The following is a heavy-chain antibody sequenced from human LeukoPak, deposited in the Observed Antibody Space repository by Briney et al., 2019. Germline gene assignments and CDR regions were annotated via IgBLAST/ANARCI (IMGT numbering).Heavy chain of an antibody. CDR1: GYVFTSYY. CDR3: AGVVPAAGFDY. CDR2: INPSGGRT. V-gene: IGHV1-46*01. D-gene: IGHD2-2*01. Sequence: ASVKVSCKASGYVFTSYYIHWMRQAPGQGLEWMGKINPSGGRTNYAQKFQDRVTLTSDTSTSTAYMELSSLRSEDTAVYYCAGVVPAAGFDYWGQGTLVTVSS. J-gene: IGHJ4*02.